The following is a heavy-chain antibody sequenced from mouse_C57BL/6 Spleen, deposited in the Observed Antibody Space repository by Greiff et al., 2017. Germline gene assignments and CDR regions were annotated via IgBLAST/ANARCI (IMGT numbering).Heavy chain of an antibody. D-gene: IGHD2-4*01. Sequence: EVQVVESGGDLVKPGGSLKLSCAASGFTFSSYGMSWVRQTPDKRLEWVATISSGGSYNYYPDSVKGRITISRDNAKNTLYLQMSSLKSEDTAMYYCARLSTMITFDYWGQGTTLTVSS. V-gene: IGHV5-6*01. CDR3: ARLSTMITFDY. CDR1: GFTFSSYG. J-gene: IGHJ2*01. CDR2: ISSGGSYN.